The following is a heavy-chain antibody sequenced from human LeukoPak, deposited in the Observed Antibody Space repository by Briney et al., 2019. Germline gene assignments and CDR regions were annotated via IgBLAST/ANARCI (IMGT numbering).Heavy chain of an antibody. CDR1: GFAFGSEA. D-gene: IGHD1-26*01. CDR3: ARDLVGANSDAFDI. J-gene: IGHJ3*02. CDR2: ISPGGGTT. V-gene: IGHV3-23*01. Sequence: GGSLRLSCAVSGFAFGSEAMSWVRQSPARGLEWVASISPGGGTTYYADSVKGRFTISRDNSKNTLYLQMNSLRAEDTAVYYCARDLVGANSDAFDIWGQGTMVTVSS.